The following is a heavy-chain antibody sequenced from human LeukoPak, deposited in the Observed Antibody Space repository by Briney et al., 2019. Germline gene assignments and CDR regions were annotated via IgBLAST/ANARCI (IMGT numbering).Heavy chain of an antibody. V-gene: IGHV1-2*06. CDR2: INPNSGGT. J-gene: IGHJ5*02. CDR1: GYTFTDYY. CDR3: ARPYSGGRLENWFGP. D-gene: IGHD6-19*01. Sequence: ASVKVSCKTSGYTFTDYYIHWVRQAPGQGLEWMGRINPNSGGTNYSQKFQGRVTMTRDTSISTAYMELSRLRSDDTAVYYCARPYSGGRLENWFGPWGQGTLVTVSS.